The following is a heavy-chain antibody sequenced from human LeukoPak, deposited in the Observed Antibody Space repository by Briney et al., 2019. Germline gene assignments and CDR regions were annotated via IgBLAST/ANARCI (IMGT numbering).Heavy chain of an antibody. CDR2: INHSGST. CDR1: GGSFSGYY. J-gene: IGHJ4*02. CDR3: ARDVATPMARVSY. V-gene: IGHV4-34*01. Sequence: SETLSLTCAVYGGSFSGYYWSWIRQPPGKGLEWIGEINHSGSTLYNSSLKSRVTISVDTSKNHFSLNLTSVTAADTAVYYCARDVATPMARVSYWGQGTLVTVSS. D-gene: IGHD5-12*01.